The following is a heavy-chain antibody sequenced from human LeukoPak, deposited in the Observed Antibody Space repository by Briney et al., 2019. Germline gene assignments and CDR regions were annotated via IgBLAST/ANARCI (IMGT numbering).Heavy chain of an antibody. D-gene: IGHD3-10*01. CDR3: ARDRHGSGSAHSFDP. CDR1: GGSISSYH. J-gene: IGHJ5*02. Sequence: SETLSLTCTVSGGSISSYHWSWIRQPPGKGLEWIGYIYHSGSTNYNPSLKSRVTISVDTSKNQFSLKLSSVTAADTAVYYCARDRHGSGSAHSFDPWGQGTLVTVSS. V-gene: IGHV4-59*01. CDR2: IYHSGST.